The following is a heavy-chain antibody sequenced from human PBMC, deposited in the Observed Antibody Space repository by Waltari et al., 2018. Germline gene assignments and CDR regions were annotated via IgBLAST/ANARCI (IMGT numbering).Heavy chain of an antibody. CDR3: ATAGNYRFDF. J-gene: IGHJ4*02. V-gene: IGHV3-74*03. D-gene: IGHD1-26*01. Sequence: EVQLVESGGGLVQPGGSLRLSCAVSGVTFSDTWIHWVRQTQRKGLMWVASINPDGRTTKDADSVTGRFTISRDNAKNMVYLQMHSLGAEDTAVYYCATAGNYRFDFWGQGTLVTVSP. CDR2: INPDGRTT. CDR1: GVTFSDTW.